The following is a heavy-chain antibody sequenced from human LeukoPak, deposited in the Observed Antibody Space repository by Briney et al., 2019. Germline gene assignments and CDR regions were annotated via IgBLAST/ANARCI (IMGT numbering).Heavy chain of an antibody. CDR1: GFTLRIYA. D-gene: IGHD4-17*01. V-gene: IGHV3-23*01. CDR3: AKGGDYRDYLGGDF. Sequence: PGGSLRLSCAASGFTLRIYAMSWVRQAPGKGLEWVSVISGNGGSTYYADSVKGRFTISRDTSKSTLYLQMNSLRAEDTAVYYCAKGGDYRDYLGGDFWGQGTLVTVCS. CDR2: ISGNGGST. J-gene: IGHJ4*02.